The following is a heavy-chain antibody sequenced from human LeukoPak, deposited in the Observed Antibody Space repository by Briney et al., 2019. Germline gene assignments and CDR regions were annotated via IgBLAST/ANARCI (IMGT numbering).Heavy chain of an antibody. D-gene: IGHD6-19*01. J-gene: IGHJ4*02. CDR1: GFTFDNYA. Sequence: GGSLRLSCTASGFTFDNYAMTWVRQAPGKGLEWVSTISGPGGSTFYADSVMGRFHIAKDYSKNTLFLQMDSVRVEDTAGYYCAKWSGGWNAPTRDGGQGILVRVSS. CDR3: AKWSGGWNAPTRD. V-gene: IGHV3-23*01. CDR2: ISGPGGST.